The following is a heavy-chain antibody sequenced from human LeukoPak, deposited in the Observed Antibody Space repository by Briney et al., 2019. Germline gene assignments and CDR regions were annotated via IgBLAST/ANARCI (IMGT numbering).Heavy chain of an antibody. D-gene: IGHD3-10*01. V-gene: IGHV2-5*02. CDR1: GFSLSTSGVG. CDR2: IYWDDDK. J-gene: IGHJ4*02. CDR3: AHRHPGSGSYWKLDY. Sequence: SGPTLVKPTQTLTLTCTFSGFSLSTSGVGVGWIRQPPGKALECLALIYWDDDKRYSPSLKSRLTITKDTSKNQVVLTTTNMDPVDTATYYRAHRHPGSGSYWKLDYWGQGTLVTVSS.